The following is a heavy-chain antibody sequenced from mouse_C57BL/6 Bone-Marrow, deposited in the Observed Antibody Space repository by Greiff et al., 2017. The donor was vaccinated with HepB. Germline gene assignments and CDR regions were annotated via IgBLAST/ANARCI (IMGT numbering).Heavy chain of an antibody. J-gene: IGHJ3*01. CDR2: IRSKSNNYAT. V-gene: IGHV10-1*01. CDR1: GFSFNTYA. D-gene: IGHD2-12*01. Sequence: EVKLMESGGGLVQPKGSLKLSCAASGFSFNTYAMNWVRQAPGKGLEWVARIRSKSNNYATYYADSVKDRFTISRDDSESMLYLQMNNLKTEDTAMYYCVRPYPYEGAWFAYWGQGTLVTVSA. CDR3: VRPYPYEGAWFAY.